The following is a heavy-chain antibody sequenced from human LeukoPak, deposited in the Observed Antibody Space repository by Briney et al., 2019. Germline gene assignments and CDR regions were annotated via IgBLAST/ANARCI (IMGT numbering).Heavy chain of an antibody. CDR2: ISAYNGNT. J-gene: IGHJ4*02. Sequence: ASVKVSCKASGYTFTSYGISWVRQAPGQGLEWMGWISAYNGNTNYAQKLQDRVTMTTDTSTSTAYMELRGLRSDDTAVYYCARDRHSDLGGYHFDYWGQGTLVTVSS. CDR3: ARDRHSDLGGYHFDY. D-gene: IGHD3-10*01. V-gene: IGHV1-18*01. CDR1: GYTFTSYG.